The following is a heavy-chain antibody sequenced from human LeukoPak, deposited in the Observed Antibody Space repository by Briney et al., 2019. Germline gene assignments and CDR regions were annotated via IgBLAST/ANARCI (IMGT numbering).Heavy chain of an antibody. CDR3: AKDRGSSGDVNFDY. Sequence: GGSLRLSCAASGSTFSSYGMHWVRQAPGKGLEWVAVISYDGSNKYYADSVKGRFTISRDNSKNTLYLQMNSLRAEDTAVYYCAKDRGSSGDVNFDYWGQGTLVTVSS. V-gene: IGHV3-30*18. CDR2: ISYDGSNK. D-gene: IGHD6-19*01. CDR1: GSTFSSYG. J-gene: IGHJ4*02.